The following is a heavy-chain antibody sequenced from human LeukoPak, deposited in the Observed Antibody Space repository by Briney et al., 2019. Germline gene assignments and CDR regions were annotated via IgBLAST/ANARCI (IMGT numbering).Heavy chain of an antibody. CDR2: IYYSGST. J-gene: IGHJ4*02. D-gene: IGHD5-18*01. CDR1: GGSISSYY. CDR3: ARGAAGYSYG. V-gene: IGHV4-59*01. Sequence: SETLSLTCTVSGGSISSYYWSWIRQPPGKGLEWIGHIYYSGSTNYNPSLKSRVTVSIDTSKNQFSLRLNSVTAADTAAYYCARGAAGYSYGWGQGTLVTVSS.